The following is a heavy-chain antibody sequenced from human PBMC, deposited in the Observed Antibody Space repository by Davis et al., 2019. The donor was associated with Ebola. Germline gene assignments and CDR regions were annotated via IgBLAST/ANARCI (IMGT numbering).Heavy chain of an antibody. Sequence: PGGSLRLSCAASGFTFSSYEMNWVRQAPGKGLEWVSYISSSGSTIYYADSVKGRFTISRDNAKNSLYLQMNSLRAEDTAVYYCARSLGGLLFHHWGQGTLVTVSS. CDR3: ARSLGGLLFHH. CDR2: ISSSGSTI. J-gene: IGHJ1*01. V-gene: IGHV3-48*03. D-gene: IGHD2-21*01. CDR1: GFTFSSYE.